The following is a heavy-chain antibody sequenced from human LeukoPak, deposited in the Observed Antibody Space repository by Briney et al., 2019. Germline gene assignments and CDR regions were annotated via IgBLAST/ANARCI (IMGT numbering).Heavy chain of an antibody. D-gene: IGHD2-15*01. CDR1: GFTFGDYA. Sequence: GGSLRLSCTASGFTFGDYAMSWVRQAPGKGLEWVGFIRSKAYGGTAEYAASVKGRFTISGDDSKSIAYLQMNSLKTEDTAVYYCTRAAYCSGGGCYPADYWGQGTLVTVSS. CDR3: TRAAYCSGGGCYPADY. J-gene: IGHJ4*02. V-gene: IGHV3-49*04. CDR2: IRSKAYGGTA.